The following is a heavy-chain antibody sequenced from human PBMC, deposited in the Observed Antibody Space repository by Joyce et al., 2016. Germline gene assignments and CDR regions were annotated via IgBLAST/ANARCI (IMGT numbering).Heavy chain of an antibody. J-gene: IGHJ4*02. CDR2: LSHSGRT. D-gene: IGHD3-22*01. Sequence: QVQLQESGPGLVRPSQPLSLTCTVSGVSFISGAYYWNWIRQYPGEGLEWNVYLSHSGRTVYTLFLMCRLNISVDTAQNQFSLNLSSVTAADTAVYYCARGIPTISSYYDSSGQPYYFDYWGQGTLVSVSS. V-gene: IGHV4-31*03. CDR1: GVSFISGAYY. CDR3: ARGIPTISSYYDSSGQPYYFDY.